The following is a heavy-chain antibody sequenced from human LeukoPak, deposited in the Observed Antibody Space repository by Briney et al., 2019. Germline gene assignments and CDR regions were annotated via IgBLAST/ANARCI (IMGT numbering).Heavy chain of an antibody. Sequence: GASVKVSCKASGFTFTSSAVQWVRQARGQRLEWIGWIVVGSGNTNYAQKFQERVTITRDMSTSTAYMELSSLRSEDTAVYYCAASAARLYYYYYMDVWGKGTTVTVSS. CDR3: AASAARLYYYYYMDV. CDR1: GFTFTSSA. V-gene: IGHV1-58*01. CDR2: IVVGSGNT. D-gene: IGHD6-6*01. J-gene: IGHJ6*03.